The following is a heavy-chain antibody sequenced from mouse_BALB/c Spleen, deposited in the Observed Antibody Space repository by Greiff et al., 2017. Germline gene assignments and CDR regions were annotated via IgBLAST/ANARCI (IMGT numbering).Heavy chain of an antibody. J-gene: IGHJ2*01. D-gene: IGHD1-1*01. CDR2: IYPGNGDT. V-gene: IGHV1-12*01. CDR3: ARGGTTVVVDFDY. CDR1: GYTFTSYN. Sequence: QVQLQQPGAELVKPGASVKMSCKASGYTFTSYNMHWVKQTPGQGLEWIGAIYPGNGDTSYNQKFKGKATLTADKSSSTAYMQRSSLTSEDSAVYYCARGGTTVVVDFDYWGQGTTLTVSS.